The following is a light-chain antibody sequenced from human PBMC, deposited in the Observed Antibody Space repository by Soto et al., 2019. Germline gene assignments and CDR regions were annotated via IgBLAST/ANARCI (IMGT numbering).Light chain of an antibody. J-gene: IGLJ3*02. V-gene: IGLV2-23*01. CDR1: SSDVGSYNL. Sequence: QSALTQPASVSGSPGQSITISCTGTSSDVGSYNLVSWYQQHPGKAPKLMIYEGNKRPSGVSNRFSASKSGNTASLTISGLQAEDEADYFCAAWGDRLNTWVFGGGTKVTVL. CDR2: EGN. CDR3: AAWGDRLNTWV.